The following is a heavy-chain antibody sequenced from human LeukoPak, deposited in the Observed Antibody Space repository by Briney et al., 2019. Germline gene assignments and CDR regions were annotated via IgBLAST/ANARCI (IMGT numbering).Heavy chain of an antibody. Sequence: GGSLRLSCAASGFSVSSNYMNWVSQAPGKGLEWVSVISDRGDSTHYADSVKGRFTISRDSSKNTLYLQMNSLRGEDTAVYYCAKGRWGLTINNFDIWGQGTMVTVSS. CDR3: AKGRWGLTINNFDI. CDR2: ISDRGDST. V-gene: IGHV3-53*01. D-gene: IGHD3-9*01. J-gene: IGHJ3*02. CDR1: GFSVSSNY.